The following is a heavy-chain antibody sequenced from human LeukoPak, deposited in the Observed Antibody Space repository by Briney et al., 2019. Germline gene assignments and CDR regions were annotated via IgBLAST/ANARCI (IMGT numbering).Heavy chain of an antibody. Sequence: GGSLRLSCAASGFTFDDYAMHWVRQAPGKGLEWVSGISWNSGSIGYADSVKGRFTISRDNPKNSLYLQMNSLRAEDMALYYCAKAGVRDSSGWYYFDYWGQGTLVTVSS. CDR2: ISWNSGSI. J-gene: IGHJ4*02. V-gene: IGHV3-9*03. CDR3: AKAGVRDSSGWYYFDY. CDR1: GFTFDDYA. D-gene: IGHD6-19*01.